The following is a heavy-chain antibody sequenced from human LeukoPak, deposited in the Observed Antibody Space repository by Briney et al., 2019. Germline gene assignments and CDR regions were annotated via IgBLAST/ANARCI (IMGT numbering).Heavy chain of an antibody. CDR2: IWYDGSNK. V-gene: IGHV3-33*01. D-gene: IGHD5-18*01. Sequence: GRSLRLSCAASGFTFSSYGMHRVRQAPGKGLVGVAVIWYDGSNKYYADSVKGRFTISRDNSKNTLYLQMNSLRAEDTAVYYCARGSRTYSYGHYYFDYWGQGTLVTVSS. CDR1: GFTFSSYG. CDR3: ARGSRTYSYGHYYFDY. J-gene: IGHJ4*02.